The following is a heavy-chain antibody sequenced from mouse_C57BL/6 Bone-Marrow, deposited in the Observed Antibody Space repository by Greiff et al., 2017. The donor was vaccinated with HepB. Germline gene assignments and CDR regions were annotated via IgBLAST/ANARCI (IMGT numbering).Heavy chain of an antibody. Sequence: QVQLKESGPGLVQPSQSLSISCTVSGFSLTSYGVHWVRQSPGKGLEWLGVIWRGGSTDYNAAVMSRLGITKDNSKSQVFFKMNILQADYTDIYYCAIALFRYYAMDYWGQGTSVTVSS. D-gene: IGHD6-2*01. CDR1: GFSLTSYG. J-gene: IGHJ4*01. CDR3: AIALFRYYAMDY. CDR2: IWRGGST. V-gene: IGHV2-5*01.